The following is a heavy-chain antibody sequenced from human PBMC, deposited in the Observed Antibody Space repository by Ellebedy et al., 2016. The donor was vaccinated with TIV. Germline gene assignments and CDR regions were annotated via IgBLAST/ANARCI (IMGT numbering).Heavy chain of an antibody. V-gene: IGHV3-30*03. CDR2: ISYDGSNK. CDR1: GFTFSSYG. J-gene: IGHJ6*03. Sequence: GESLKISXAASGFTFSSYGMHWVRQAPGKGLEWVAVISYDGSNKYYADSVKGRFTISRDNSKNTLYLQMNSLRAEDTAVYYCALETHYYMDVWGKGTPVNVSS. CDR3: ALETHYYMDV.